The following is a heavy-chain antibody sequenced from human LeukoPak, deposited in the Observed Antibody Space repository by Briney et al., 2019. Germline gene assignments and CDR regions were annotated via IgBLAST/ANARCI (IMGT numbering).Heavy chain of an antibody. CDR3: AKVRGSSSWKRKYYFDY. CDR1: GFTFRNYV. CDR2: ISGGGGST. J-gene: IGHJ4*02. D-gene: IGHD6-13*01. Sequence: GGSLRLSCAASGFTFRNYVMSWVRQAPGKGLEWVSTISGGGGSTYYADSVKGRFTTSRDNSKNTLYLQMNSLRAGDTAVYYCAKVRGSSSWKRKYYFDYWGQGTLVTVSS. V-gene: IGHV3-23*01.